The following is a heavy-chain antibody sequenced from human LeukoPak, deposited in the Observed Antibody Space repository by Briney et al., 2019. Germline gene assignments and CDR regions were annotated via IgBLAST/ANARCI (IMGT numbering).Heavy chain of an antibody. CDR3: ARPHCSSTDCHPPEWFDP. V-gene: IGHV1-8*01. D-gene: IGHD2-2*01. CDR1: GYAFTNYD. J-gene: IGHJ5*02. CDR2: MNPNSGNT. Sequence: ASVKVSCKTSGYAFTNYDINWVRQATGQGLEWMGWMNPNSGNTGYAQKFQGRVTMTRNTSISTAYMELSSLRSEDTAVYYCARPHCSSTDCHPPEWFDPWGQGTLVTVSS.